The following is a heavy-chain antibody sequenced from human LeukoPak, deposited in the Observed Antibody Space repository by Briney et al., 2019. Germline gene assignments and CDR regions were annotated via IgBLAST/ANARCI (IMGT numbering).Heavy chain of an antibody. CDR2: IIPIFGKA. CDR3: ARGRSGGSCYSCWFDP. Sequence: ASVTVSCKAYVCTFSSYAISWVRQAPGQGLEWMGWIIPIFGKANYAQKFQGRVTMTADESTSTAYMELSSLRSQHTAVYYCARGRSGGSCYSCWFDPWGQGNLVTVSP. V-gene: IGHV1-69*13. J-gene: IGHJ5*02. CDR1: VCTFSSYA. D-gene: IGHD2-15*01.